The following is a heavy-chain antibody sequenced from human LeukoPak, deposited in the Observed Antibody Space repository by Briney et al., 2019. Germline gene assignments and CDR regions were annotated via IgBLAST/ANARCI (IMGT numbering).Heavy chain of an antibody. CDR1: GFTFSSYA. J-gene: IGHJ4*02. CDR2: ISGSGGST. D-gene: IGHD4-11*01. CDR3: AKWGSNYGFDY. Sequence: GWSLRLSCAASGFTFSSYAMSWVRQAPGKGLEWVSAISGSGGSTYYADSVKGRFTISRDNSKNTLSLQMNSLRAEDTAEYYCAKWGSNYGFDYWGQGTLVTVSS. V-gene: IGHV3-23*01.